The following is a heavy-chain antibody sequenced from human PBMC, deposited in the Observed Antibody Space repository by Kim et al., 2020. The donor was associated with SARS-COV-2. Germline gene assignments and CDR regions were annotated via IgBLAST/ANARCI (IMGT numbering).Heavy chain of an antibody. D-gene: IGHD3-3*02. V-gene: IGHV3-74*01. CDR3: TRAAFLSGFDP. CDR1: GFTFSSTW. J-gene: IGHJ5*02. Sequence: GGSLRLSCAASGFTFSSTWLYWVRQVPGKGLVWVSRINPDGTSIDYADSVKGRFTMSRDNAKNTLYLQMNSLRVEDTAVYYCTRAAFLSGFDPWGQGTLVTVSS. CDR2: INPDGTSI.